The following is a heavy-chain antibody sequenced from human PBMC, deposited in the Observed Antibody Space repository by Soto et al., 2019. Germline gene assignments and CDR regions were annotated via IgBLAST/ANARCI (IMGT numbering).Heavy chain of an antibody. V-gene: IGHV3-30*18. D-gene: IGHD4-17*01. CDR2: ISSDGNNK. CDR1: GFTFDSYG. J-gene: IGHJ5*02. Sequence: QVQLVESGGGVVQPGKSLRLSCAPSGFTFDSYGMHWVRQAPGKGLEWVAVISSDGNNKVYADSVKGRFTIFRDNFKNTLHLEMSSVRAEDTAVYYCAKDLLHNTVTTCGSWGQGTLVTVSS. CDR3: AKDLLHNTVTTCGS.